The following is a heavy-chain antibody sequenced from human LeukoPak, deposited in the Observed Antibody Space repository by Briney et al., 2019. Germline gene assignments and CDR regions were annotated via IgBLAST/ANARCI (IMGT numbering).Heavy chain of an antibody. CDR1: GGSISSYY. CDR3: ARSERYSSGWYFYFDY. D-gene: IGHD6-19*01. Sequence: SETLSLTCTVSGGSISSYYWSWIRQPPGKGLEWIGYIYYSGSTNYNPSLKSRVTISIDTSKNQFSLNLSSVTAADTAVYYCARSERYSSGWYFYFDYWGQGTLVTVSS. CDR2: IYYSGST. V-gene: IGHV4-59*01. J-gene: IGHJ4*02.